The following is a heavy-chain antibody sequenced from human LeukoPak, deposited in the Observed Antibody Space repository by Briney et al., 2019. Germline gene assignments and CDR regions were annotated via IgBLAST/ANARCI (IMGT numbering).Heavy chain of an antibody. J-gene: IGHJ6*02. V-gene: IGHV4-59*01. CDR2: IYYSGST. Sequence: KPSGTLSLTCTVSGGSISSYYWSWIRQPPGKGLEWIGYIYYSGSTNYNPSLKSRVTISVDTSKNQFSLKLSSVTAADTAVYYCAREGSSLYYYYGMDVWGQGTTVTVSS. CDR1: GGSISSYY. CDR3: AREGSSLYYYYGMDV. D-gene: IGHD6-6*01.